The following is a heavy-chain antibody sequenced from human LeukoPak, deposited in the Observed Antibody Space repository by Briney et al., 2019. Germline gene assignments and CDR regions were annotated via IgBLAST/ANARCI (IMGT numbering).Heavy chain of an antibody. J-gene: IGHJ3*02. D-gene: IGHD6-13*01. V-gene: IGHV4-4*02. Sequence: SETLSLTCAVSGGSISSSNWWSWVRPPPGKGLEWIGEIYHSGSTNYNPSLKSRVTISVDKSKNQFSLKLSSVTAADTAVYYCASSIAAAVGGAFDIWGQGTMVTVST. CDR1: GGSISSSNW. CDR2: IYHSGST. CDR3: ASSIAAAVGGAFDI.